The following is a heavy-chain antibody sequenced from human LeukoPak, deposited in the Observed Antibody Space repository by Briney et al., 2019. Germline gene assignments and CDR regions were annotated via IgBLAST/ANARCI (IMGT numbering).Heavy chain of an antibody. V-gene: IGHV3-30*18. Sequence: PGGSLRLSCAASGFTFSSYGMHWVRQAPGKGLEWVAVISYDGSNKYYADSVKGRFTISRDNSKNTLYLQMNSLRAEDTAVYYRAKVRGNLNPLLDYWGQGTLVTVSS. J-gene: IGHJ4*02. CDR3: AKVRGNLNPLLDY. CDR1: GFTFSSYG. D-gene: IGHD3-10*01. CDR2: ISYDGSNK.